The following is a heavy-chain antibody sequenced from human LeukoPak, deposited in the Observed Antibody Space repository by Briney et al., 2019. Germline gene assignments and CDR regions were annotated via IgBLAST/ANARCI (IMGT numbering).Heavy chain of an antibody. CDR1: GGSISSSSYY. CDR3: ARSPLYYDFWSGYYDY. Sequence: PSETLSLNCTVSGGSISSSSYYWGWVRQPPGKGMEWIGSFYYSGSTYYNPSLKSRVTISVDTSKNQFSLKLSSVTAADTAVYYCARSPLYYDFWSGYYDYWGQGTLVTVSS. J-gene: IGHJ4*02. D-gene: IGHD3-3*01. CDR2: FYYSGST. V-gene: IGHV4-39*07.